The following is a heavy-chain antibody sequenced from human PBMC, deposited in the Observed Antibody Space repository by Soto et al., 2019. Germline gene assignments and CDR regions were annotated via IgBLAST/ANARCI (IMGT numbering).Heavy chain of an antibody. CDR3: ASEPPLARTYAFDI. V-gene: IGHV1-46*01. CDR1: ADTFTSYS. Sequence: ASVKVSCKAPADTFTSYSIHWVRQAPGHGLEWMGIINPNGGSTRFVQTFQGRITMTADESTSTAYMELSSLRSEDTAVYYCASEPPLARTYAFDIWGQGTMVTVSS. CDR2: INPNGGST. D-gene: IGHD3-3*02. J-gene: IGHJ3*02.